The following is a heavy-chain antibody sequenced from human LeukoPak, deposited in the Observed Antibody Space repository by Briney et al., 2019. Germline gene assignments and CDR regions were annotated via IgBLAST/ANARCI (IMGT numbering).Heavy chain of an antibody. V-gene: IGHV3-21*01. D-gene: IGHD2-15*01. CDR1: GFTFSSFN. Sequence: GGSLRLSCAASGFTFSSFNMNWVRQVPGKGLEWVSSITTSSNYVEYADSVKGRFTISRDNAKNSLYLQMNSLRAEDTAVYYCARDLVVVVAATLETTWGQGTLVTVSS. CDR2: ITTSSNYV. J-gene: IGHJ5*02. CDR3: ARDLVVVVAATLETT.